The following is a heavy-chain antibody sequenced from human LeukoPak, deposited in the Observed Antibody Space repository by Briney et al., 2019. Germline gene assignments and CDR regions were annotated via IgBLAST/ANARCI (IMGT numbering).Heavy chain of an antibody. CDR3: SRDDSYYNFWSGPHYYGRDV. Sequence: SQTLSLTCTASGCSISSGGYYWSWLRQPAGKGLEWIGRIYTSGSTNYNPSLNSRVTIPVHQPQSQFPLQPSSVTDEATAVYYCSRDDSYYNFWSGPHYYGRDVWGQGTTVTVPS. V-gene: IGHV4-61*02. CDR1: GCSISSGGYY. D-gene: IGHD3-3*01. J-gene: IGHJ6*02. CDR2: IYTSGST.